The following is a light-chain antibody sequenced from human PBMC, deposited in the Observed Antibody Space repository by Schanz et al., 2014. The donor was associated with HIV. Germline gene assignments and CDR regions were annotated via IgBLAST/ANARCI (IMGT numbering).Light chain of an antibody. CDR3: AAWDVNLNGPV. CDR1: SSNLGTNFQ. V-gene: IGLV1-40*01. CDR2: VNT. Sequence: QSVLTQPPSVSGAPGQRVTISCTGGSSNLGTNFQVHWYQQLPGTAPKLLISVNTDRPSGVPDRFSGSKSGTSASLAISGLQSEDEADYYCAAWDVNLNGPVFGGGTKFTVL. J-gene: IGLJ2*01.